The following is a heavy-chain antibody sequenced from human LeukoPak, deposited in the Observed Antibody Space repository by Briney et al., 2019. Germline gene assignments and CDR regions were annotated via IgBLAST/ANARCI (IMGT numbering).Heavy chain of an antibody. J-gene: IGHJ4*02. Sequence: SVKVSCKASGGTFSSYAISCVRQAPGQGLEWMGRVIPIFGTANYAQKFQGRVTITTDESTSTAYMELSSLRSEDTAVYYCARGGSSDVTLGDYFDYWGQGTLVTVSS. CDR3: ARGGSSDVTLGDYFDY. CDR2: VIPIFGTA. CDR1: GGTFSSYA. V-gene: IGHV1-69*05. D-gene: IGHD2-15*01.